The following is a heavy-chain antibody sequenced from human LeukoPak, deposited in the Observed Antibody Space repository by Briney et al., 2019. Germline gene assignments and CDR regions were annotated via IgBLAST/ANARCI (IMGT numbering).Heavy chain of an antibody. J-gene: IGHJ6*03. Sequence: SVKVSCKASGGTFSSYAISWVRQAPGQGLEWMGGIIPIFGTANYAQKFQGRVTITTDESTSTAYMELSSLRSEDTAVYYCARGDGSPTYYYYYYMDVGGKGTTVPVPS. CDR1: GGTFSSYA. V-gene: IGHV1-69*05. CDR2: IIPIFGTA. CDR3: ARGDGSPTYYYYYYMDV. D-gene: IGHD6-13*01.